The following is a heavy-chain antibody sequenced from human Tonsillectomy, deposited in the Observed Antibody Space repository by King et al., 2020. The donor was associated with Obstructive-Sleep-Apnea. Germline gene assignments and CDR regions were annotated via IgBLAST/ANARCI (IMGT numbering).Heavy chain of an antibody. CDR1: GGAISTYY. Sequence: QLQESGPGLVQPSETLSLTCTVSGGAISTYYWSWIRQPPGKGLEWIGYIYYTGSTNYNPSLYRRIAISVDTSKNQFSLKVTSVTAADTAVYYCVGAAGGSRDAFDIWGQGTFVTVSS. CDR3: VGAAGGSRDAFDI. V-gene: IGHV4-59*01. D-gene: IGHD6-25*01. CDR2: IYYTGST. J-gene: IGHJ3*02.